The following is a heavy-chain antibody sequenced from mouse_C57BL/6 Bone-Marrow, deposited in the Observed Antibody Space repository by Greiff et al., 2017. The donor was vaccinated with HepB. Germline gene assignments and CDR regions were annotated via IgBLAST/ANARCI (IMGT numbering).Heavy chain of an antibody. Sequence: KLMESGEGLVKPGGSLKLSCAASGFTFSSYAMSWVRQTPEKRLEWVAYISSGGDYIYYADTVKGRFTISRDNARNTLYLQMSSLKSEDTAMYYCTRGGLWFAYWGQGTLVTVSA. V-gene: IGHV5-9-1*02. CDR1: GFTFSSYA. CDR2: ISSGGDYI. CDR3: TRGGLWFAY. J-gene: IGHJ3*01.